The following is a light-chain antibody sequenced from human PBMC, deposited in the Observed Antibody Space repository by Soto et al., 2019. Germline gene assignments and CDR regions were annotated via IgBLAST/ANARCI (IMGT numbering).Light chain of an antibody. CDR1: QGIRSW. V-gene: IGKV1-12*01. J-gene: IGKJ4*01. Sequence: DIQMTKSPSSVSAPVGDRVTITCRASQGIRSWLAWYQQKPGKAPKLLIYAASSLHSGVPSRFSGSGSGTYFTLTISSRQHEDIATYYFQQANSFHHAFGGGKKVEIK. CDR3: QQANSFHHA. CDR2: AAS.